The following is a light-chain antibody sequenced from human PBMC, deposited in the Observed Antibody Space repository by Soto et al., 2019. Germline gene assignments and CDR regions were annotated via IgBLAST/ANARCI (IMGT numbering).Light chain of an antibody. CDR2: GAS. V-gene: IGKV3-20*01. CDR3: QQYGSSPRT. J-gene: IGKJ1*01. Sequence: EIVLTQSPGTLSLSPGERATLSCRASQSVSSYLAWYQQKPGQAPRLLIYGASSRATGIPLRFSGSGSGTDFTLTISRLEPEDFAVYYCQQYGSSPRTFGQGTKVEIK. CDR1: QSVSSY.